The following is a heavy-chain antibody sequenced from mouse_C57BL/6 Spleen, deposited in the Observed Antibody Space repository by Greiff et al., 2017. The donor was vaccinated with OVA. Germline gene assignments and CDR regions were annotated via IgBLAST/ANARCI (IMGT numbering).Heavy chain of an antibody. J-gene: IGHJ2*01. CDR1: GYSFTGYY. CDR2: INPSTGGT. Sequence: VQLQQSGPELVKPGASVKISCKASGYSFTGYYMNWVKQSPEKSLEWIGEINPSTGGTTYNQKFKAKATLTVDKSSSTAYMQLKSLTAEDCAVYYCANYDGYYFDDWGQGTTLTVSS. CDR3: ANYDGYYFDD. D-gene: IGHD2-3*01. V-gene: IGHV1-42*01.